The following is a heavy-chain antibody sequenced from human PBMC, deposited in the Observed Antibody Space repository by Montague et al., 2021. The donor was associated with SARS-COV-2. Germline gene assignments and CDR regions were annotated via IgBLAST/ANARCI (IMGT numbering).Heavy chain of an antibody. CDR1: GGSISSSSYY. D-gene: IGHD2-2*01. V-gene: IGHV4-39*01. Sequence: SETLSLTCTVSGGSISSSSYYWGWIRQPPGKGLEWIGSIYYSGSTYYNPSLKNRVTISVDTSKNQFSLKLSSVTAADTAAYYCASALGYCSSTSCYSVYGMDVWGQGTTVTVSS. CDR2: IYYSGST. CDR3: ASALGYCSSTSCYSVYGMDV. J-gene: IGHJ6*02.